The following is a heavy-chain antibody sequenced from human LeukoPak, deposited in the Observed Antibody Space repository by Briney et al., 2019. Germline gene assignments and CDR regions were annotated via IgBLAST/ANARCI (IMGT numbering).Heavy chain of an antibody. CDR3: ARGAERTYYDFWSGYLHYYYYYMDV. V-gene: IGHV3-7*01. CDR2: IKQDGSEK. Sequence: PGGSLRLSCAASGFTFSSYWMSWVRQAPGKGLEWVANIKQDGSEKYYVDSVKGRFTISRDNAKNSLYLQMNSLRAEDTAVYYCARGAERTYYDFWSGYLHYYYYYMDVWGKGTTVTVSS. D-gene: IGHD3-3*01. CDR1: GFTFSSYW. J-gene: IGHJ6*03.